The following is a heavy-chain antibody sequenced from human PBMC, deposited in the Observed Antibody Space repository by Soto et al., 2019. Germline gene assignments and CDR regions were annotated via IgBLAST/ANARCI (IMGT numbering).Heavy chain of an antibody. V-gene: IGHV4-30-2*01. CDR2: IYHSGST. Sequence: QLQLQESGSGLVKPSQTLSLTCAVSGGSISSGGYSWSWIRQPPGKGLEWIGYIYHSGSTYYNPSLKSRVTISVDRSKNQFSLKLSSVTAADTAVYYCARGGGYSSYYYGMDVWGQGTTVTVSS. J-gene: IGHJ6*02. CDR1: GGSISSGGYS. CDR3: ARGGGYSSYYYGMDV.